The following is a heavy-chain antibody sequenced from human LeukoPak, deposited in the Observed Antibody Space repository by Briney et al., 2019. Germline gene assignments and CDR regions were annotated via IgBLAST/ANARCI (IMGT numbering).Heavy chain of an antibody. CDR1: GFTFHNYA. CDR2: TGGGGATT. Sequence: GGSLRLSCAASGFTFHNYAMNWVRQSPGKGLEWVSATGGGGATTYYADSVKGRFTISRDNPKNTLSLQMNSLTAEDSAVYYCAKSAGFFDSVTYRYFDSWGQGTLVTVSS. D-gene: IGHD4-17*01. V-gene: IGHV3-23*01. J-gene: IGHJ4*02. CDR3: AKSAGFFDSVTYRYFDS.